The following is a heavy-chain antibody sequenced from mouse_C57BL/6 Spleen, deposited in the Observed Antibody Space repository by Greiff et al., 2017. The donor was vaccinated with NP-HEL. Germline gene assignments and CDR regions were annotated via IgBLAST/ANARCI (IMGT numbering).Heavy chain of an antibody. CDR1: GYAFSSYW. CDR3: ARSDDGYYPLDY. Sequence: QVQLKESGAELVKPGASVKISCKASGYAFSSYWMNWVKQRPGKGLEWIGQIYPGDGDTNYNGKFKGKATLTADKSSSTAYMQLSSLTSEDSAVYFCARSDDGYYPLDYWGQGTTLTVSS. V-gene: IGHV1-80*01. J-gene: IGHJ2*01. D-gene: IGHD2-3*01. CDR2: IYPGDGDT.